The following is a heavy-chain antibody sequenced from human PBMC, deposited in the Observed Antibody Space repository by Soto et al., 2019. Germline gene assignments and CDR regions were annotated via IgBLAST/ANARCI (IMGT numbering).Heavy chain of an antibody. CDR1: GYTFSDYF. J-gene: IGHJ3*01. Sequence: EVQLVQSGAEVKKPGATMKISCKASGYTFSDYFMHWIQQAPGKGLEWMGLVDPEGSGTIYSEKFQGRLTLSADTSTHTAYMELSNLGSEDTAVYYCAFATSGNYGGFDFWGQGTLVTLSS. D-gene: IGHD4-17*01. V-gene: IGHV1-69-2*01. CDR3: AFATSGNYGGFDF. CDR2: VDPEGSGT.